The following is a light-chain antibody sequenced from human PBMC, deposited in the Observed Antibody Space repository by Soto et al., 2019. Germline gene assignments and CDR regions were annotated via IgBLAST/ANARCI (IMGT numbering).Light chain of an antibody. J-gene: IGLJ3*02. V-gene: IGLV2-14*01. Sequence: QSPLTQPASVSGAPGQSITISCTGTSSDVGGYNYVSWYQQHPGKAPKLIIYEVTNRPSGVSNRFSGSKSGNTASLTISGLQAEDEADYYCNSYTTTSSWVFGGGTQLTVL. CDR3: NSYTTTSSWV. CDR2: EVT. CDR1: SSDVGGYNY.